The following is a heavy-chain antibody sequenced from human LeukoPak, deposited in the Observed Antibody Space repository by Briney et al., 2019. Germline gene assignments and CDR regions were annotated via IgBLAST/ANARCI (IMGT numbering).Heavy chain of an antibody. V-gene: IGHV3-23*01. J-gene: IGHJ4*02. CDR2: ISGSGGST. CDR3: AKDRARRRTYFGWSTMGYFDY. CDR1: GFTFSSYA. D-gene: IGHD3-9*01. Sequence: GGSLRLSCAASGFTFSSYAMSWVRQAPGKGLEWVSAISGSGGSTYYADSVKGRFTISRDNSKNTLYLQMNSLRAEDTAVYYCAKDRARRRTYFGWSTMGYFDYWGQGTLVTVSS.